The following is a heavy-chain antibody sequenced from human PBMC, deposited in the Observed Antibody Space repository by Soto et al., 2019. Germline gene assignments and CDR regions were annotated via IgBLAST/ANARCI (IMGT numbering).Heavy chain of an antibody. V-gene: IGHV3-30-3*01. D-gene: IGHD2-15*01. Sequence: QVQLVESGGGVVQPGRSLRLSCAASGFTFSSYAMHWVRQAPGKGLEWVAVISYDGSNKYYADSVKGRFTISRDNSKNTLYLQMNSLRAEDTAVYYCARYREDIVVVVAAYNWFDPWGQGTLVTVSS. J-gene: IGHJ5*02. CDR3: ARYREDIVVVVAAYNWFDP. CDR1: GFTFSSYA. CDR2: ISYDGSNK.